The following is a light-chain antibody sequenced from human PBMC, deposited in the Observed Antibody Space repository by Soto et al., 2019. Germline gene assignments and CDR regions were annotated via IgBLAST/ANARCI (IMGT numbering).Light chain of an antibody. CDR1: QSVSSSY. CDR2: AAS. CDR3: QQYNNWPPWT. V-gene: IGKV3-20*01. Sequence: EIVLTQSPGTLSLSPGERAALSCRANQSVSSSYLAWYQQKPGQAPRLLIYAASSRATGIPDRFSGSGSGTEFTLTISSLQSEDFAVYYCQQYNNWPPWTFGQGTKV. J-gene: IGKJ1*01.